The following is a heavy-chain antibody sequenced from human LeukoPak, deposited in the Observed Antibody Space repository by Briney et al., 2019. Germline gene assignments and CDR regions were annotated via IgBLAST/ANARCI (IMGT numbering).Heavy chain of an antibody. J-gene: IGHJ4*02. Sequence: GGSLRLSCAASGFTFSTFWMHWVRQAPGKGLVWVSRINSDGSSASYADSVKGRFTISRDNAENTLYLQMNSLRAEDTAVYYCAKTSVWYSSSWYGSYYFDYWGQGTLVTVSS. CDR2: INSDGSSA. V-gene: IGHV3-74*01. D-gene: IGHD6-13*01. CDR3: AKTSVWYSSSWYGSYYFDY. CDR1: GFTFSTFW.